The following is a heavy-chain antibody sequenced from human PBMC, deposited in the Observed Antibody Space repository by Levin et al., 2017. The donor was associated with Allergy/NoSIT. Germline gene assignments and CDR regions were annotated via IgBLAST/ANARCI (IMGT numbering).Heavy chain of an antibody. CDR2: ISYDGSKE. CDR3: AKAPSGWYYFDY. J-gene: IGHJ4*02. D-gene: IGHD6-19*01. CDR1: GFTFSTYV. Sequence: GGSLRLSCAASGFTFSTYVMHWVRQAPGKGLEWVTFISYDGSKEYYADSVKGRFTISRDNSKNTLYLQMNSLRAEDTAVYYCAKAPSGWYYFDYWGQGTLVTVSS. V-gene: IGHV3-30*18.